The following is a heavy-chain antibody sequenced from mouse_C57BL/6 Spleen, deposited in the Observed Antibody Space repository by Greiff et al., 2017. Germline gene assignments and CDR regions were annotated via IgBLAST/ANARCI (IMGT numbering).Heavy chain of an antibody. D-gene: IGHD1-1*01. CDR1: GFTFSSYA. J-gene: IGHJ4*01. CDR3: TGEGYGSSYDYAMEY. Sequence: DVKLVESGEGLVKPGGSLKLSCAASGFTFSSYAMSWVRQTPEKRLEWVAYISSGGDYIYYADTVKGRFTISRDNARNTLYLQMSSLKSEDTAMYYCTGEGYGSSYDYAMEYWGQGTSVTVSS. V-gene: IGHV5-9-1*02. CDR2: ISSGGDYI.